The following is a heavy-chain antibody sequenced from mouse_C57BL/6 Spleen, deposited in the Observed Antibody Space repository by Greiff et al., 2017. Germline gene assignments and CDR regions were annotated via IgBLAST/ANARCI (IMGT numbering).Heavy chain of an antibody. CDR3: ARRTPRGYGSSRYYAMDY. CDR1: GYTFTSYW. J-gene: IGHJ4*01. CDR2: IDPSDSYT. D-gene: IGHD1-1*01. Sequence: QVQLQQPGAELVKPGASVKLSCKASGYTFTSYWMQWVKQRPGQGLEWIGEIDPSDSYTNYNQKFKGKATLTVDTSSSTAYMQLSSLTSEDSAVYYCARRTPRGYGSSRYYAMDYWGQGTSVTVSS. V-gene: IGHV1-50*01.